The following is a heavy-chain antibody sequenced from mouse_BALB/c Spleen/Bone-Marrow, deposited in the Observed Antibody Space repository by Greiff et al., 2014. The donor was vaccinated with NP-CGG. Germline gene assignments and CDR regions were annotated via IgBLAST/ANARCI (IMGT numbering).Heavy chain of an antibody. CDR1: GYTFTDYN. Sequence: EVKLMESGPELVKPGASVKISCKASGYTFTDYNMHWVKQSHGKSLEWIGYIYPYNGGTGYNQKFKSKATLTVDNSSSTAYMELRSLTSEDSAVYYCARAYGNGYFDVWGPGTTVTVSS. V-gene: IGHV1S29*02. CDR3: ARAYGNGYFDV. J-gene: IGHJ1*01. CDR2: IYPYNGGT. D-gene: IGHD2-10*02.